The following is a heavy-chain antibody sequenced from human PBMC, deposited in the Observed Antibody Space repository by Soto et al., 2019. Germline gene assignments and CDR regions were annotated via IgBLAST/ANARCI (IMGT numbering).Heavy chain of an antibody. CDR1: GFTFSSYS. D-gene: IGHD6-13*01. J-gene: IGHJ6*02. CDR3: ARVVSSSWNGAYYYYYGMDV. V-gene: IGHV3-21*01. CDR2: ISSSSYI. Sequence: GGSLRLSCAASGFTFSSYSMNWVRQAPGKGLEWVSSISSSSYIYYADSVKGRFTISRDNAKNSLYLQMNSLRAEDTAVYYCARVVSSSWNGAYYYYYGMDVWGQGTTVTSP.